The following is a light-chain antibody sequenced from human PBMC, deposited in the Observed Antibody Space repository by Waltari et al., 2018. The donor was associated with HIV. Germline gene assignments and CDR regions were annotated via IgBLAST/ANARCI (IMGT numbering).Light chain of an antibody. J-gene: IGLJ1*01. CDR3: AAWDDSLNGLYV. V-gene: IGLV1-44*01. CDR2: SNN. CDR1: SSNIGSNT. Sequence: QSVLTQPPSASGTPGQRVTISCSGSSSNIGSNTVNWYQQLPGTAPKLLINSNNQRPSGVPDRFSGSKSGTSASLAISGLQSEDEADYYCAAWDDSLNGLYVFGAGTKVTVL.